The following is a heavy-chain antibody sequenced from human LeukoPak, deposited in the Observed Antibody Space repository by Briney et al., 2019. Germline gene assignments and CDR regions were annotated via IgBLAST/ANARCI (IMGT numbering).Heavy chain of an antibody. D-gene: IGHD3-10*01. Sequence: SETLSLTCTVSGGSISSYYWGWIRQPPGKGLEWIGSIYYSGSTYYNPSLKSRVTISVDTSKNQFSLKLSSVTAADTAVYYCARHGVRGDIDYWGQGTLVTVSS. J-gene: IGHJ4*02. CDR1: GGSISSYY. CDR2: IYYSGST. V-gene: IGHV4-39*01. CDR3: ARHGVRGDIDY.